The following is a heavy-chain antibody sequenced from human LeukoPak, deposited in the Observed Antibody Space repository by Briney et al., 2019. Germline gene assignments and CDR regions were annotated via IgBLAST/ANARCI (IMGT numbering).Heavy chain of an antibody. J-gene: IGHJ4*02. V-gene: IGHV3-30*18. D-gene: IGHD1-26*01. Sequence: GGSLRLSCAASGFTFSTYGMHWVRQAPGKGLEWVAVISYDGSNKYYADSVKGRFTISRDNSKNTLYLQMNSLRAEDTAVYYCAKGGSGSYFRISDYWGQGTLVTVSS. CDR3: AKGGSGSYFRISDY. CDR1: GFTFSTYG. CDR2: ISYDGSNK.